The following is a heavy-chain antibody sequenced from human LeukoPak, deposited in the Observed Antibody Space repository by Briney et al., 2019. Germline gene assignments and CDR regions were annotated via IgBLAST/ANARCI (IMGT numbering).Heavy chain of an antibody. D-gene: IGHD3-3*01. CDR1: GGSISSGDYY. Sequence: SETLSLTCTVSGGSISSGDYYWSWIRQPPGKGLEWIGYICYSGSTYYNPSLKSRVTISVDTSKNQFSLKLSSVTAADTAVYYCARDSITIFGVPGGRFDPWGQGTLVTVSS. CDR3: ARDSITIFGVPGGRFDP. CDR2: ICYSGST. J-gene: IGHJ5*02. V-gene: IGHV4-30-4*08.